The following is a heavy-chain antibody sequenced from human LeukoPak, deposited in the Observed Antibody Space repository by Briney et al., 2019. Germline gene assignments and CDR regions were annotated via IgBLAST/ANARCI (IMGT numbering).Heavy chain of an antibody. J-gene: IGHJ4*02. CDR1: GFTFSDYY. CDR3: ARTMVRGVIADY. CDR2: ISSSSSYT. V-gene: IGHV3-11*03. D-gene: IGHD3-10*01. Sequence: GGSLRLSCAASGFTFSDYYMSWIRQAPGKGLEWVSYISSSSSYTDYADSVKGRFTISRDNAKNSLYLQMNSLGAEDTAVYYCARTMVRGVIADYWGQGTLVTVSS.